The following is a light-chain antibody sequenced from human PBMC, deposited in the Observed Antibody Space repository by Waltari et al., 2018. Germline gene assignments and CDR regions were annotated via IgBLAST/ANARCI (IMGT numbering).Light chain of an antibody. V-gene: IGLV3-19*01. CDR3: NSRDSSGNHLV. CDR1: SRRSNY. CDR2: GKN. J-gene: IGLJ1*01. Sequence: SSELTQDPAVSVALGQTVRITCPGDSRRSNYASWYQQKPGQAPVLVIYGKNNRPSGIPDRFSGSSSGNTASLTITGAQAEDEADYYCNSRDSSGNHLVFGTGTKVTVL.